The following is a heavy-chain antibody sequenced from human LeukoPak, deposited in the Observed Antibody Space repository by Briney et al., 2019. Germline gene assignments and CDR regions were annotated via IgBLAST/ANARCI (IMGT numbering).Heavy chain of an antibody. D-gene: IGHD3-10*01. CDR2: MNPNSGNT. J-gene: IGHJ1*01. CDR1: GYTFTTYD. CDR3: ARGPRDGSGSSYFQH. V-gene: IGHV1-8*01. Sequence: GATVKISCKASGYTFTTYDINWVRQATGQGLEWMGWMNPNSGNTGFAPKFQGRVTMTRNTSISTAYMELSSLTSGNTAVYYCARGPRDGSGSSYFQHWGQGTLVTVSS.